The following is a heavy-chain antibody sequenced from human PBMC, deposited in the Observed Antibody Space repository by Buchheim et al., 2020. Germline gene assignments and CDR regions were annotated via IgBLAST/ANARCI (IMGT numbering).Heavy chain of an antibody. D-gene: IGHD3-9*01. J-gene: IGHJ2*01. CDR3: ATGGTFLGGRALSNYFDT. Sequence: QVQLVESGGGVVQPGGSLRLSCTTSGFNFKNYGMHWVRQVPGKGLEWVALISSDGGNAYYGGSVKGRFIISRDNSKKTLYLQMNNVGAEDTALYHCATGGTFLGGRALSNYFDTWGLGT. CDR2: ISSDGGNA. V-gene: IGHV3-30*03. CDR1: GFNFKNYG.